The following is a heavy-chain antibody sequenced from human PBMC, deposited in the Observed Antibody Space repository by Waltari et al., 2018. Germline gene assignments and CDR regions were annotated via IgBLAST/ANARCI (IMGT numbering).Heavy chain of an antibody. CDR3: ARGLVTAVGYGDF. Sequence: EEQLVESGGGLVQPGGSLSLSCAASGFTFRNYWIHWVRQAPGKGLVWVSVINTGASDTRYADSVRGRFTISRDDAKNTVYLQMNSLGDEDTAVYYCARGLVTAVGYGDFWGQGTLVTVSS. CDR2: INTGASDT. J-gene: IGHJ4*02. CDR1: GFTFRNYW. D-gene: IGHD6-13*01. V-gene: IGHV3-74*01.